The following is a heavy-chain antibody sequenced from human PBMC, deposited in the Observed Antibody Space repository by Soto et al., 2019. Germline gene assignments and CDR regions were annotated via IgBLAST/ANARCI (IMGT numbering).Heavy chain of an antibody. CDR2: IDPSDSYT. Sequence: GESLKISCKGSGYSFTSYWISWVRQMPGKGLEWMGSIDPSDSYTNYSPSFQGHVTISADKSISTAYLQWSSLKDSDTAMYYCARNYAFWSGYPHSCMDVWGQRTTVTVSS. CDR3: ARNYAFWSGYPHSCMDV. D-gene: IGHD3-3*01. CDR1: GYSFTSYW. V-gene: IGHV5-10-1*01. J-gene: IGHJ6*02.